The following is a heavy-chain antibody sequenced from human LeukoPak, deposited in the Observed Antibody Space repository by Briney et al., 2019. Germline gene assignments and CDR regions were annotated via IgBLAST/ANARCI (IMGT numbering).Heavy chain of an antibody. Sequence: SVKVSCKASGGTFSSYAISWVRRAPGQGLEWMGGIIPIFGTANYAQKFQGRVTITADESTSTAYMELSSLRSEDTAVYYCARDGGYDILTGYWGFDYWGQGTLVTVSS. J-gene: IGHJ4*02. D-gene: IGHD3-9*01. CDR2: IIPIFGTA. CDR1: GGTFSSYA. CDR3: ARDGGYDILTGYWGFDY. V-gene: IGHV1-69*01.